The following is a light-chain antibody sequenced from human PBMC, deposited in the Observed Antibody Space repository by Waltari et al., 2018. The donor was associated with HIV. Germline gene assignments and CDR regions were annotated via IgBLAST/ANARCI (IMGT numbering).Light chain of an antibody. CDR1: ISNIGTTL. J-gene: IGLJ3*02. Sequence: QPVLPQPPSASRSPGQRVLMSCSCTISNIGTTLVSWFQQVPGGAPTLVIYRNDQRPSGVPARISAAKSGTSASLAITGLQSDDEAVYYCGSWDDKLSHWVFGGGTKLTV. CDR3: GSWDDKLSHWV. V-gene: IGLV1-47*01. CDR2: RND.